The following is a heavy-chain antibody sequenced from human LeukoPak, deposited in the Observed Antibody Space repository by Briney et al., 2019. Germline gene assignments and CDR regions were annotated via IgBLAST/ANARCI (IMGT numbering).Heavy chain of an antibody. Sequence: PGGSLRLSCAASGFSFNNYVMSWVRQVPGKGLEWVSGISASGGSTSYADSVRGRFTISRDNSKNTLYVQMNSLRDEDTAVYYCAKDQRRESPHYLDSWGQGTLVTVSS. J-gene: IGHJ4*02. V-gene: IGHV3-23*01. CDR1: GFSFNNYV. CDR3: AKDQRRESPHYLDS. CDR2: ISASGGST.